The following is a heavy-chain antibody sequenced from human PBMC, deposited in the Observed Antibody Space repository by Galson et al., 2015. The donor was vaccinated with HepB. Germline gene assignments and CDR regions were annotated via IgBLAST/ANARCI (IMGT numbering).Heavy chain of an antibody. D-gene: IGHD3-3*01. V-gene: IGHV3-30-3*01. Sequence: SLRLSCAASGFRFSGYAIHWVRQAPGKGLEWMAGISYDGDNIYYGGSVRGRFTISRDNSKNTVSLQMNSLGGEDTAVYYCARGGGGVISGVVITSYFDSWGQGTLVTVSS. CDR2: ISYDGDNI. CDR3: ARGGGGVISGVVITSYFDS. CDR1: GFRFSGYA. J-gene: IGHJ4*02.